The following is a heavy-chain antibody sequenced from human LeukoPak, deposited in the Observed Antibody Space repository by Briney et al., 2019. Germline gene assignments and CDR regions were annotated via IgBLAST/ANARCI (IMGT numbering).Heavy chain of an antibody. CDR2: MNPNSGNT. CDR3: ARPRKTSGYYQYYFDS. Sequence: ASVKVSCKASGYTFTNYDINWVRQATGQGLEWMGWMNPNSGNTDYAQKFQGRVTMTRNTSITTAYMELSSLRSEDTAVYYCARPRKTSGYYQYYFDSWGQGTLVTVSS. V-gene: IGHV1-8*01. J-gene: IGHJ4*02. CDR1: GYTFTNYD. D-gene: IGHD3-22*01.